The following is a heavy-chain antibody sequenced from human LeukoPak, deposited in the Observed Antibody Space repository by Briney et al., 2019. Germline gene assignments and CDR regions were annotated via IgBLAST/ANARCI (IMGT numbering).Heavy chain of an antibody. Sequence: PSETLSLTCTVSGGSINNYYWSWIRQPPGKGLEWIGHIYYSGSNKINPSLKSRVTMTVDTSKNQFSLKLTSVTAADTAMYFCARFGSYFEYWGQGILVTVSS. V-gene: IGHV4-59*12. J-gene: IGHJ4*02. CDR2: IYYSGSN. CDR1: GGSINNYY. CDR3: ARFGSYFEY. D-gene: IGHD3-10*01.